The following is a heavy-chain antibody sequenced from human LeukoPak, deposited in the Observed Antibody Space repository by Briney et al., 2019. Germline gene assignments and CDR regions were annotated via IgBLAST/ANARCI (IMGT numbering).Heavy chain of an antibody. CDR2: TYYRSQWYN. V-gene: IGHV6-1*01. CDR1: GDSVSNNNGA. Sequence: SPTLSLTCAISGDSVSNNNGAWNWIRQSPSRGLEWLGRTYYRSQWYNDYARSVMSRMSVDPDTSKNQFSLHLSSVTPDDTAVYYCAGGYAFDVWGQGTMVTVSS. J-gene: IGHJ3*01. CDR3: AGGYAFDV.